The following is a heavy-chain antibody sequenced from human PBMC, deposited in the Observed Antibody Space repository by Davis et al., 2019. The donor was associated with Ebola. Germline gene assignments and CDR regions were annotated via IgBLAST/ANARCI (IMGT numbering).Heavy chain of an antibody. Sequence: GGSLRLSCAASGFTFSNYGLHWVRQAPGKGVEWVGVIWYDGSNKYYAESVKGRFTISRDNSNNTLYLQMSSLRVEDTAVYYCARGALGVPTRHFDYWGQGTLVTVSS. CDR3: ARGALGVPTRHFDY. V-gene: IGHV3-33*01. CDR1: GFTFSNYG. D-gene: IGHD5-12*01. J-gene: IGHJ4*02. CDR2: IWYDGSNK.